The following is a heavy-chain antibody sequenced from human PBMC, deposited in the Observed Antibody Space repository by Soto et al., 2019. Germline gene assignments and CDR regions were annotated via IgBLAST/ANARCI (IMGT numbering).Heavy chain of an antibody. Sequence: EVQLVESGGGLVKPGGSLRLSCAASGFTFSNAWMNWVRQAPGKGLEWVGRIKSKTDGGTTDYAAPVKGRFTISRDDSKXXLYLQMNSLKTEDTAVYYCTTPYERIAVAGTVGDYWDQGTLVTVSS. J-gene: IGHJ4*02. CDR3: TTPYERIAVAGTVGDY. D-gene: IGHD6-19*01. CDR2: IKSKTDGGTT. CDR1: GFTFSNAW. V-gene: IGHV3-15*07.